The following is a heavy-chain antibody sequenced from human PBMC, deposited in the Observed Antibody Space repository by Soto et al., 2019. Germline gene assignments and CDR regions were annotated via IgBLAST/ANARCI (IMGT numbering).Heavy chain of an antibody. J-gene: IGHJ3*02. CDR3: VRVADCTYSSHCNGLAAFVM. V-gene: IGHV3-74*01. D-gene: IGHD6-13*01. CDR1: GFTLSSHW. CDR2: INRDGSTI. Sequence: EVQLVESGGGLAQPGGSLRLSCAASGFTLSSHWMHWVRQAPGKGLVWVSRINRDGSTINYDDSVRGRYTISRDNAKNTLSLQMNSLRAEDTAVYYCVRVADCTYSSHCNGLAAFVMRRQGTMVTVSS.